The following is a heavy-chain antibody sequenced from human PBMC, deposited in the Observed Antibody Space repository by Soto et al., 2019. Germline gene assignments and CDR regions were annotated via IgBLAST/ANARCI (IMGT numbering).Heavy chain of an antibody. CDR3: ARDFNYGSGDY. J-gene: IGHJ4*02. CDR2: INAGNGNT. CDR1: GYIFTSYA. V-gene: IGHV1-3*05. Sequence: QVQLVQSGAEEKKPGASVKVSCKASGYIFTSYAMQWVRQAPGQRLEWMGWINAGNGNTKYSQKFQGRVTITRDTSASTADMELSSLRFEDTAVYYCARDFNYGSGDYWGQGTLVNVSS. D-gene: IGHD3-10*01.